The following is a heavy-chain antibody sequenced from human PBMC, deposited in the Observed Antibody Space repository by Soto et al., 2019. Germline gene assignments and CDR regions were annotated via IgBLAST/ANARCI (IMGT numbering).Heavy chain of an antibody. CDR1: GFTVSSNY. CDR3: ARVSAGYAWYFDL. CDR2: IYSGGST. Sequence: EVQLVETGGGLIQPGGSLRLSCAASGFTVSSNYMSWVRQAPGKGLEWVSVIYSGGSTYYADSVKGRFTISRDNSKNTLYLQMNSLRAEDTAVYYCARVSAGYAWYFDLWGRGTLVTVSS. D-gene: IGHD5-12*01. J-gene: IGHJ2*01. V-gene: IGHV3-53*02.